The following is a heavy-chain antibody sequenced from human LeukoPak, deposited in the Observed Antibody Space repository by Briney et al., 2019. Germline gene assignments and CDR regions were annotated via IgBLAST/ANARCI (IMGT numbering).Heavy chain of an antibody. CDR2: INHSGST. CDR1: GFTFSGYY. Sequence: GSLRLSCAASGFTFSGYYWSWIRQPPGKGLEWIGEINHSGSTNYNPSLKSRVTISVDTSKNQLSLKLSSVTAADTAVYYCARVVDPGGYYYFYYMDVWGKGTTVTVSS. V-gene: IGHV4-34*01. CDR3: ARVVDPGGYYYFYYMDV. J-gene: IGHJ6*03. D-gene: IGHD3-16*01.